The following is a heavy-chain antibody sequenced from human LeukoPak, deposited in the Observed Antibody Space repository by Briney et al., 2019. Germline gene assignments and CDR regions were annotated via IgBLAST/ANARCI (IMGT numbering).Heavy chain of an antibody. D-gene: IGHD2-15*01. CDR1: GGTFSSYT. CDR2: IIPILGIA. Sequence: SVKVSCKASGGTFSSYTISWVRQAPGQGLEWMGRIIPILGIANYAQKFQGRITITADKSTSTAYMELSSLRSEDTAVYYCARDLGVVVAAYNWFDPWGQGTLVTVSS. CDR3: ARDLGVVVAAYNWFDP. V-gene: IGHV1-69*04. J-gene: IGHJ5*02.